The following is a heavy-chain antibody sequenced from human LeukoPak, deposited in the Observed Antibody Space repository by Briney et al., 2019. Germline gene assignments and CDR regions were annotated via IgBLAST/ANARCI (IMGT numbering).Heavy chain of an antibody. CDR3: ARGPLVVVPAAHMSPREYFQR. CDR1: GYTFTSYG. D-gene: IGHD2-2*01. J-gene: IGHJ1*01. V-gene: IGHV1-18*01. Sequence: EASVKVSCKASGYTFTSYGISWVRQAPGQGLEWMGWISAYNGNTNYAQKLQGRVTMTTDTSTSTAYMELRSLRSDDTAVYYCARGPLVVVPAAHMSPREYFQRWGQGTLVTVSS. CDR2: ISAYNGNT.